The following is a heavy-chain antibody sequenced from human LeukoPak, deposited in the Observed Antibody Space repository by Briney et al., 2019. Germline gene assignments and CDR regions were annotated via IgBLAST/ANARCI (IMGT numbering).Heavy chain of an antibody. CDR1: GASITDDDFY. V-gene: IGHV4-61*08. CDR2: ISDTEYT. CDR3: AREGNQISTGYPRNFDH. Sequence: SETQSLTCSISGASITDDDFYWSWIRQSPGKGLEWIGYISDTEYTFYNPSVRSRVTISLDTSKNQFSLELTSVTPADTALYYCAREGNQISTGYPRNFDHWGQGILVTVSS. D-gene: IGHD3-9*01. J-gene: IGHJ4*02.